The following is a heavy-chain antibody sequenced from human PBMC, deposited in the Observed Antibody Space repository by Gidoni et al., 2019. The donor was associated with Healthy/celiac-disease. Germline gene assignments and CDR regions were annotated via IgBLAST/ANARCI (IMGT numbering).Heavy chain of an antibody. CDR1: EFTFSSYE. Sequence: EVQLVESGGGLVQPGGSVRLPCAASEFTFSSYEMNLVRQAPGKGLEWVSYISSSGSTIYYADSVKGRFTISRENAKNSLYLQMNSLRAEDTAVYYCASGADYGDLYFAEYFQHWGQAPWSPSPQ. CDR2: ISSSGSTI. V-gene: IGHV3-48*03. CDR3: ASGADYGDLYFAEYFQH. J-gene: IGHJ1*01. D-gene: IGHD4-17*01.